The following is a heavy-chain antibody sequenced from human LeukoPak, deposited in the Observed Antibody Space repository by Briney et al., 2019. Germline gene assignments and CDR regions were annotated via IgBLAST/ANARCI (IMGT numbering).Heavy chain of an antibody. D-gene: IGHD2-2*01. CDR3: ARDVSSTSPASGWFDP. CDR1: GGSISSYY. CDR2: IYYSGST. V-gene: IGHV4-59*01. Sequence: PSETLSLTCTVSGGSISSYYWSWIRQPPGKGLELIGYIYYSGSTNYNPSLKSRVTISVDTSKNQSSLKLSSVTAADTAVYYCARDVSSTSPASGWFDPWGQGTLVTVSS. J-gene: IGHJ5*02.